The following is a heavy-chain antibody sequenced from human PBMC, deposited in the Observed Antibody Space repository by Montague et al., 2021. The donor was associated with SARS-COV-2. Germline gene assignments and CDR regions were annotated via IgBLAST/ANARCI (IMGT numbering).Heavy chain of an antibody. CDR2: ISRSGNRT. CDR3: SREGVRCRAVVDY. Sequence: SLRLSCAVSGFTFNPYEMNVFRQAPGKGLEWVSYISRSGNRTSYADSVRVRFTISRDNAKNSLYLQMNSLRAEDTALYYCSREGVRCRAVVDYWGQGTLVTVSS. V-gene: IGHV3-48*03. CDR1: GFTFNPYE. J-gene: IGHJ4*02. D-gene: IGHD2-21*01.